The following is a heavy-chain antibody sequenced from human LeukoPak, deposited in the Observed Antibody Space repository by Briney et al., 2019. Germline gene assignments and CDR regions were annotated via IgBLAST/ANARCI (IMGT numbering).Heavy chain of an antibody. J-gene: IGHJ4*02. CDR2: INPNSGGT. V-gene: IGHV1-2*02. Sequence: ASVKVSCKASGYTFTGYYMHWVRQAPGQGLEWMAWINPNSGGTYYAQNFHDRITMTRGTSISTAYMELSRLRSDDTAIYYCAGANALYCSSTSCLFDYWGQGTLVTVSS. CDR3: AGANALYCSSTSCLFDY. D-gene: IGHD2-2*01. CDR1: GYTFTGYY.